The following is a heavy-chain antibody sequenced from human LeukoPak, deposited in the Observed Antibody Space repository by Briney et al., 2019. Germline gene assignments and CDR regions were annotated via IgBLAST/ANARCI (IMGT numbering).Heavy chain of an antibody. V-gene: IGHV3-30*02. D-gene: IGHD4-17*01. CDR2: IRYDESNK. J-gene: IGHJ4*02. CDR3: ARVNYGDYLPSFGY. CDR1: GFTFSSYG. Sequence: GGSLRLSCAASGFTFSSYGMHWVRQAPGKGLEWVALIRYDESNKYYADSVKGRFTISRDNAKNSLYLQMNSLRAEDTAMYYCARVNYGDYLPSFGYWGQGTLVTVSS.